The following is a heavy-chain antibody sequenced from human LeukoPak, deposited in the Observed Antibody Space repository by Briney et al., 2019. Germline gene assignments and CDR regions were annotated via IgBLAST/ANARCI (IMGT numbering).Heavy chain of an antibody. V-gene: IGHV4-4*07. CDR2: VYTSGNT. J-gene: IGHJ1*01. CDR1: GGSISSYY. Sequence: SETLSLTCTVSGGSISSYYWSWTRQPAGKGLEWIGRVYTSGNTNYNPSLKSRVTMSVDTSKNQFSLKLSSVTAADTAVYYCAIDGYSSGWHQVYFQHWGQGTLVTVSS. CDR3: AIDGYSSGWHQVYFQH. D-gene: IGHD6-25*01.